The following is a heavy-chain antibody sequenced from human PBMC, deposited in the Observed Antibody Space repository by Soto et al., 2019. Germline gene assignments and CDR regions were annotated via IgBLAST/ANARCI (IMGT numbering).Heavy chain of an antibody. CDR2: IYFTGNT. CDR1: GGSITSSSHF. CDR3: AGQTFTIAAASYGRSNWFDP. D-gene: IGHD6-25*01. V-gene: IGHV4-39*01. Sequence: SETLSLTCTASGGSITSSSHFWGWVRQPPGKGLEWIGTIYFTGNTYYTPSLKSRLTMSIDTSKNEFSLRLNSVAAADTAVYYCAGQTFTIAAASYGRSNWFDPWGPGTLVTVSS. J-gene: IGHJ5*02.